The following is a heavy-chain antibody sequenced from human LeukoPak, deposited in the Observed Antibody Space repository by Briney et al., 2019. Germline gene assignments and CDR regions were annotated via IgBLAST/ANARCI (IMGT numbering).Heavy chain of an antibody. Sequence: GGSLRLSCAASGFTFNNYAMTWVRQAPGKGLEWVSPISDSVSGGSTYYADSVKGRFTISRDNSKNTLYLQMNSPRAEDTAVYYCAKDRTGYSYGYFLSPWGQGTLVTVSS. J-gene: IGHJ5*02. CDR3: AKDRTGYSYGYFLSP. D-gene: IGHD5-18*01. V-gene: IGHV3-23*01. CDR1: GFTFNNYA. CDR2: ISDSVSGGST.